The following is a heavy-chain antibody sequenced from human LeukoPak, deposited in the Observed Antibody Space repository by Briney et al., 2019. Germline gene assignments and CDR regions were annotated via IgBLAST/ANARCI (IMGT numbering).Heavy chain of an antibody. CDR2: IHYTGST. V-gene: IGHV4-59*01. CDR3: ARGGYYGSGNDFRFDP. J-gene: IGHJ5*02. Sequence: SETLSLTCTVSGGSISSYYWSWIRQSPGKGLECIGYIHYTGSTNYNPSLKSRVTISVETSKNQFSLKLRSVTAADTAVYYCARGGYYGSGNDFRFDPWGQGTLVTVSS. D-gene: IGHD3-10*01. CDR1: GGSISSYY.